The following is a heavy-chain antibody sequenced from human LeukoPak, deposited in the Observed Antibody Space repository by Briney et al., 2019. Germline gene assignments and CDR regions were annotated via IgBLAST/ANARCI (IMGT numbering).Heavy chain of an antibody. CDR1: GFTFSSYG. CDR2: ISYDGSNK. D-gene: IGHD6-13*01. J-gene: IGHJ4*02. V-gene: IGHV3-30*03. CDR3: ARVGGTSSWYYFDY. Sequence: AGGSLRLSCAASGFTFSSYGMHWVRQAPGKGLEWVAVISYDGSNKYYADSVKGRFTISRDNSKNTLYLQMNSLRAEDTAVYYCARVGGTSSWYYFDYWGQGTLVTVSS.